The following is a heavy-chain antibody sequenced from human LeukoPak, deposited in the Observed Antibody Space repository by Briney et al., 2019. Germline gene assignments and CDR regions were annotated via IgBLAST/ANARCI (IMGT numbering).Heavy chain of an antibody. CDR1: GGSISSYY. V-gene: IGHV4-4*07. Sequence: SETLSLTCTVSGGSISSYYWSWIRQPAGKGLEWIGRIYTSGSTNYNPSLESRVTMSVDTSKNQFSLKLSSVTAADTAVYYCAREEGDYSNYYFDYWGQGTLVTVSS. CDR2: IYTSGST. D-gene: IGHD4-11*01. J-gene: IGHJ4*02. CDR3: AREEGDYSNYYFDY.